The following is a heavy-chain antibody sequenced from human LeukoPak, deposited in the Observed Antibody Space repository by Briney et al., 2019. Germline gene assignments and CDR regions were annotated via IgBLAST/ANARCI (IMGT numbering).Heavy chain of an antibody. CDR1: GFTFSSYA. V-gene: IGHV3-23*01. D-gene: IGHD3-22*01. Sequence: GGSLRLSCAASGFTFSSYAMSWFRQAPGKGLEWVSGISGSGIGGRTHYADSVKGLFTISRDNSKNTLYLQMNSLRAEDTAVYYCARTALGGTSGYYLGVFDYWGQGTLVTVSS. CDR3: ARTALGGTSGYYLGVFDY. CDR2: ISGSGIGGRT. J-gene: IGHJ4*02.